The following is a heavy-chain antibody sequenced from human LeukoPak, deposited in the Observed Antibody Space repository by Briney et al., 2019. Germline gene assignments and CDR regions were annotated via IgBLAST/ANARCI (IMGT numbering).Heavy chain of an antibody. Sequence: GRSLRLSCAASGFTFSSYGMHWVRQAPRKGLEWVAVIWYDGSNKYYADSVKGRFTISRDNSKNTLYLQMNSLRAEDTAVYYCARDDWLQLLYFDYWGQGTLVTVSS. D-gene: IGHD5-24*01. CDR1: GFTFSSYG. J-gene: IGHJ4*02. CDR2: IWYDGSNK. V-gene: IGHV3-33*01. CDR3: ARDDWLQLLYFDY.